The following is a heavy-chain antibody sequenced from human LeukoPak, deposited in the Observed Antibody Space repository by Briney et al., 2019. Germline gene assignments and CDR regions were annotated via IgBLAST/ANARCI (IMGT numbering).Heavy chain of an antibody. Sequence: GGSLRLSCAASGFTFSSYSMNWVRQPPGKGLEWVANINQDGSEKDYVDSVKGRFTISRDTAKNSLYLQMNSLRAEDTAVYYCARGSGWYKYWGQGTLVTVSS. J-gene: IGHJ4*02. V-gene: IGHV3-7*01. D-gene: IGHD6-19*01. CDR1: GFTFSSYS. CDR3: ARGSGWYKY. CDR2: INQDGSEK.